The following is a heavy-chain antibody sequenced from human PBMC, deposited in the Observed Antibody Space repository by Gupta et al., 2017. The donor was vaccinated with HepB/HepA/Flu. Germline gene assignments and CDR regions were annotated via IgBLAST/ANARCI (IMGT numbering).Heavy chain of an antibody. CDR2: ISGSGTTT. D-gene: IGHD1-1*01. CDR3: AKARRGTQTMIAFDI. J-gene: IGHJ3*02. Sequence: EVQLLESGGGLVQPGGSLRLSCAASGFTFDYHTMSWVRQAPGKGLEWVSGISGSGTTTYYAGSVKGRFTISRDNSKNTVYLQTNSLGAEDTAVYYCAKARRGTQTMIAFDIWGQGTMITVSS. V-gene: IGHV3-23*01. CDR1: GFTFDYHT.